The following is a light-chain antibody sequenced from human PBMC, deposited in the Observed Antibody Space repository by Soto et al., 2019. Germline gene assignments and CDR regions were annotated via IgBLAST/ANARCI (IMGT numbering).Light chain of an antibody. V-gene: IGLV2-14*01. J-gene: IGLJ2*01. Sequence: QSALTQPASVSGSPGQSITLSCTGTSSDIGGYDYVSWYQRHPGKAPKLIIYDVNNRPSGVSNRFSGSKSGNTASLTISGLQDEDEADYYCTSYASVSSHVVFGGGTKLTVL. CDR3: TSYASVSSHVV. CDR1: SSDIGGYDY. CDR2: DVN.